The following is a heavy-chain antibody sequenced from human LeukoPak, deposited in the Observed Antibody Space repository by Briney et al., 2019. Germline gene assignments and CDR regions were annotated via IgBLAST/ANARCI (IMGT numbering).Heavy chain of an antibody. CDR1: GFTFSSYA. CDR2: ISSSSRYI. V-gene: IGHV3-21*01. D-gene: IGHD6-6*01. Sequence: SGGSLRLSCAASGFTFSSYAMSWVRQAPGKGLEWVSSISSSSRYIYYADSAKGRSTFPRDNAKTSLYRQMNSLSSHATAGFYLARYELETTWGQGNLVSVST. J-gene: IGHJ4*02. CDR3: ARYELETT.